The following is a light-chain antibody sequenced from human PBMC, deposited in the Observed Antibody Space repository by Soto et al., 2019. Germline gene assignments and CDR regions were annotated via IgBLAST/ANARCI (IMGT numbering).Light chain of an antibody. J-gene: IGKJ3*01. CDR2: AAS. CDR3: QQYHNRPVT. CDR1: QSISGN. V-gene: IGKV3-15*01. Sequence: EIVMTQSPAILSVSPGESATLSCRASQSISGNLAWYQQKPGQAPRLLIYAASVRATGIPARFSGSGSGTEFTLTISSLQSDDFAVYSCQQYHNRPVTFGPGTKVDI.